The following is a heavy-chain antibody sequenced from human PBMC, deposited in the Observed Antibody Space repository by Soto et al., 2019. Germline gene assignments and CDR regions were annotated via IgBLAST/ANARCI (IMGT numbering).Heavy chain of an antibody. CDR1: GDTLAGSS. V-gene: IGHV1-2*02. CDR3: AGGFVVVPAAMKSDYYYGMDV. CDR2: INPNSGGT. D-gene: IGHD2-2*01. Sequence: ATVKASGKASGDTLAGSSMHWVRQAPGQGLEMMRCINPNSGGTNYAQKFQGRVTMTRDTSISTVYMELSRLSADETAVYYCAGGFVVVPAAMKSDYYYGMDVWGQGTTVTVSS. J-gene: IGHJ6*02.